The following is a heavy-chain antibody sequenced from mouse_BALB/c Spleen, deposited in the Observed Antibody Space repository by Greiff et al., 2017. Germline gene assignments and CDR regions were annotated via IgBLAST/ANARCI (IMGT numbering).Heavy chain of an antibody. CDR3: ARGGYGYSFAY. V-gene: IGHV5-4*02. CDR2: ISDGGSYT. CDR1: GFTFSDYY. J-gene: IGHJ3*01. D-gene: IGHD2-2*01. Sequence: EVQLVESGGGLVKPGGSLKLSCAASGFTFSDYYMYWVRQTPEKRLEWVATISDGGSYTYYPASVKGRFTITRDNSKNNLYLQMSSLKSEDTAMYYCARGGYGYSFAYWGQGTLVTVSA.